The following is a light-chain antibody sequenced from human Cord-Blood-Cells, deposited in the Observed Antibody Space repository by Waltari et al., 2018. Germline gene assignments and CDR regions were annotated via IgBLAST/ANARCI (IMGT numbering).Light chain of an antibody. CDR2: QDS. CDR1: KLGDKY. V-gene: IGLV3-1*01. Sequence: SYELTQPPSVSVPPRQTVSITCSGDKLGDKYACWYQQKPGQSPVLVIYQDSKRPSGIPERFSGSNSGNTATLTISGTQAMDEADYYCQAWDSSTVVFGGGTKLTVL. J-gene: IGLJ2*01. CDR3: QAWDSSTVV.